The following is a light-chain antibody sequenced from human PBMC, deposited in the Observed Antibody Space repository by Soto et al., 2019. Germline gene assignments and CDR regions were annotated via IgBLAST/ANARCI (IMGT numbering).Light chain of an antibody. CDR2: SAS. CDR3: QQYNKWPNT. J-gene: IGKJ2*01. Sequence: EVLMTQSPVTLSVSPGESAALSCRASQSISTNLAWYQQKPGQAPRLLIYSASSRATGLPARFSGSGSGTEFTLTISSLQSEDLGVYYCQQYNKWPNTFGQGTGLEMK. CDR1: QSISTN. V-gene: IGKV3-15*01.